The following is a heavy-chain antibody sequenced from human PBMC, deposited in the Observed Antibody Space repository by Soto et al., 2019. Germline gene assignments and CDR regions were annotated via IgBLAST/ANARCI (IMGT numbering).Heavy chain of an antibody. Sequence: EVQLVESGGGLVQPGGSLRLSCAASGFTFSSYSMNWVRQAPGKGLEWVSYISSSSSTIYYADSVKGRFTISRDNAKNSLYLQVNSLRDEVTAVYYCARSSIAVVQGLDYWGQGTLVTVSS. J-gene: IGHJ4*02. CDR3: ARSSIAVVQGLDY. V-gene: IGHV3-48*02. CDR2: ISSSSSTI. CDR1: GFTFSSYS. D-gene: IGHD6-19*01.